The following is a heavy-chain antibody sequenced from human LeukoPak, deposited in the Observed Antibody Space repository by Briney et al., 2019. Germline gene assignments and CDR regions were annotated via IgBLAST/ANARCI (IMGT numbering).Heavy chain of an antibody. V-gene: IGHV3-30*03. CDR1: GFTFNSYG. CDR2: ISYDGSKR. J-gene: IGHJ4*02. CDR3: AREDASAIDY. Sequence: GGSLRLSCVTSGFTFNSYGFYWVRQTPGKGLEWVAVISYDGSKRYYADSVKGRFTISRDNAKKSLSLQMNSLRAEDTAVYYCAREDASAIDYWGQGALVTVSS. D-gene: IGHD2-2*01.